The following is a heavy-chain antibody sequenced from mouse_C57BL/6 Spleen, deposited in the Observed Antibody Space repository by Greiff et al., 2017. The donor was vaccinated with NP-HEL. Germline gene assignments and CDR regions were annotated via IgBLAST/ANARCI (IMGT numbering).Heavy chain of an antibody. J-gene: IGHJ1*03. Sequence: QVQLQQPGAELVMPGASVKLSCKASGYTFTSYWMHWVKQRPGQGLEWIGEIDPSDSYTNYNQKFKGKSTLTVDKSSSTAYMQLSSLTSEDSAVYYCARWGLLRGTGYFDVWGTGTTVTVSS. CDR2: IDPSDSYT. CDR1: GYTFTSYW. V-gene: IGHV1-69*01. D-gene: IGHD1-1*01. CDR3: ARWGLLRGTGYFDV.